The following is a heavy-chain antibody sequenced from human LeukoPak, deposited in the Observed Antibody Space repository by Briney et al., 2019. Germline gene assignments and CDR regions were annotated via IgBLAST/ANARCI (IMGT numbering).Heavy chain of an antibody. CDR1: GFTFDDYA. D-gene: IGHD4-11*01. CDR2: ISWNSGSI. CDR3: AKDMRPYSKLTLGY. J-gene: IGHJ4*02. V-gene: IGHV3-9*01. Sequence: GRSLRLSCAASGFTFDDYAMHWVRQAPGKGLEWVSGISWNSGSIGYADSVKGRFTISRDNAKNSLYLQMNSLRAEDTALYYCAKDMRPYSKLTLGYWGQGTLVTVSS.